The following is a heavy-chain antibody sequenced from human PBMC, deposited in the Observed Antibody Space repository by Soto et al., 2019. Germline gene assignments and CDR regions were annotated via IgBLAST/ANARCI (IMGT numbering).Heavy chain of an antibody. CDR3: AKDLLVYDFWSGYSSHCFDY. D-gene: IGHD3-3*01. V-gene: IGHV3-23*01. CDR1: GFTFSSYA. Sequence: EVQLLESGGGLVQPGGSLRLSCAASGFTFSSYAMSWVRQAPGKGLEWVSAISGSGGSTYYADSVKGRFTISRDNSKNTLYLQMNSLRAEDTAVYYCAKDLLVYDFWSGYSSHCFDYWGQGTLVTVSS. CDR2: ISGSGGST. J-gene: IGHJ4*02.